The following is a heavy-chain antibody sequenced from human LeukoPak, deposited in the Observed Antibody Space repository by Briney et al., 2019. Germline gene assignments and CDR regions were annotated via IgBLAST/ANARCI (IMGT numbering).Heavy chain of an antibody. CDR3: ARGAANYDILTGLFDY. V-gene: IGHV1-18*04. Sequence: VASVKVSCKASGCTFTSYGISWVRQAPGQGLEWMGWISAYNGNTNYAQKLQGRVTMTTDTSTSTAYMELRSLRSDDTAVYYCARGAANYDILTGLFDYWGQGTLVTVSS. CDR1: GCTFTSYG. D-gene: IGHD3-9*01. CDR2: ISAYNGNT. J-gene: IGHJ4*02.